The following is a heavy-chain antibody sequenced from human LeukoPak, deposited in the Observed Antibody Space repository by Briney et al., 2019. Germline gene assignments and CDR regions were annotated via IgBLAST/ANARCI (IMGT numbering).Heavy chain of an antibody. V-gene: IGHV1-8*01. CDR1: GYTFTSYD. D-gene: IGHD3-3*01. CDR3: ARDFQPYDFWSGYSTPIY. CDR2: MNPNSGNT. J-gene: IGHJ4*02. Sequence: ASVKVSCKASGYTFTSYDINWVRQATGQGLEWMGWMNPNSGNTGYAQKFQGRVTMTRNTSISTAYMELSSLRSEDTAVYYCARDFQPYDFWSGYSTPIYWGQGTLVTVSS.